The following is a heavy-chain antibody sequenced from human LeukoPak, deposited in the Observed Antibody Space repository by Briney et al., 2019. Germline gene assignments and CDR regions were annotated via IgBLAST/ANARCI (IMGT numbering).Heavy chain of an antibody. CDR1: GFTFSSYG. D-gene: IGHD2-2*01. Sequence: GRSLRLSCAASGFTFSSYGMHWVRQAPGKGLEWVSAIIGSGGSTYYADSVKGRFTISRDNSKNTLYLQMNSLRAEDTAVYYCAKTPWDIVVVGMDVWGQGTTVTVSS. J-gene: IGHJ6*02. CDR3: AKTPWDIVVVGMDV. CDR2: IIGSGGST. V-gene: IGHV3-23*01.